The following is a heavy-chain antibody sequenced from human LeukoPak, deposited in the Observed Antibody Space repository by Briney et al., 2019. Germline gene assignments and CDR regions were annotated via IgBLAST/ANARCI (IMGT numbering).Heavy chain of an antibody. D-gene: IGHD3-22*01. Sequence: SQRLSPTCLVAGASITSTTYYCGWIRQPPCNGLEWFGSIAYTGRTYYNPSLKSRVIISVDTSKNELSLKLTSMAAADTAMYYCVENYVDRSRHRLFYFDFWGPGTLVTVSS. CDR1: GASITSTTYY. CDR3: VENYVDRSRHRLFYFDF. V-gene: IGHV4-39*01. CDR2: IAYTGRT. J-gene: IGHJ4*02.